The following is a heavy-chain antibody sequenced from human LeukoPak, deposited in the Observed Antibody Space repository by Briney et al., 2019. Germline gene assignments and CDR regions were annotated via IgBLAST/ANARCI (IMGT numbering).Heavy chain of an antibody. CDR3: VKHVGSRWSNNRFDP. Sequence: GGSLRLSCAASGFTFDSYAMSWVRQAPGKGLECVSAVSRFGGTTYYADSANGRFTISRDNSNNTVYLQMNSLRVGDTALYYCVKHVGSRWSNNRFDPWGQGTLVTVS. J-gene: IGHJ5*02. V-gene: IGHV3-23*01. CDR2: VSRFGGTT. CDR1: GFTFDSYA. D-gene: IGHD6-13*01.